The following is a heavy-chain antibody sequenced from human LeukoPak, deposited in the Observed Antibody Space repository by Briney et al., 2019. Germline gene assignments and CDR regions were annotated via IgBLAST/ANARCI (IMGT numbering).Heavy chain of an antibody. CDR2: IYYTGST. J-gene: IGHJ3*02. D-gene: IGHD3-3*01. V-gene: IGHV4-39*01. CDR3: ARHRLEGNTFDI. Sequence: SETLSLTCTVSGGSVSSNDFYWGWIRQPPGKGLGWIGSIYYTGSTYYTPSLKSGVTISIDTSKNLFSLNLSSVTAADTAVYYCARHRLEGNTFDIWGQGKMVPVFS. CDR1: GGSVSSNDFY.